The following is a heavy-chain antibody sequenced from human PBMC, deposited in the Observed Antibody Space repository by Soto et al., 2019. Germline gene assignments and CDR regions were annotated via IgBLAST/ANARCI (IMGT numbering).Heavy chain of an antibody. CDR2: ISGSGGST. J-gene: IGHJ6*02. CDR3: AKEGIVVVPAAIPYYGMDV. Sequence: EVQLLESGGGLVQPGGSLRLSCAASGFTFSSYAMSWVRQAPGKGLEWVSAISGSGGSTYYADSVKGRFTISRDNSKNTLYLQMNSLRAEDTAVYYCAKEGIVVVPAAIPYYGMDVWGQGTTVTVSS. D-gene: IGHD2-2*01. CDR1: GFTFSSYA. V-gene: IGHV3-23*01.